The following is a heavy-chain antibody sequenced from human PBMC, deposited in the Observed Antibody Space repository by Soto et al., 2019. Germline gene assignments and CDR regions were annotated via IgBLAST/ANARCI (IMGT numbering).Heavy chain of an antibody. CDR2: IIPILGTA. V-gene: IGHV1-69*01. D-gene: IGHD5-12*01. J-gene: IGHJ6*02. CDR1: GGTFSSYA. Sequence: QVQLVQSGAEVKKPGSSVKVSCKASGGTFSSYAISWVRQAPGQGLEWMGGIIPILGTANYAQKFQGRVTITADESTSTAYMELSSLRSEDTAVYYCARDGYNYVERPNYYAMDVWGQGTTVTVSS. CDR3: ARDGYNYVERPNYYAMDV.